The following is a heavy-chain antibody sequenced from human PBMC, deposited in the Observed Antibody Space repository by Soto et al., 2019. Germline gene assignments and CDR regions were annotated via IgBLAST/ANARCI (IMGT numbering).Heavy chain of an antibody. CDR3: ARGIYSGADDAFDI. CDR1: GFTFSSYS. J-gene: IGHJ3*02. V-gene: IGHV3-21*01. D-gene: IGHD2-21*01. Sequence: AWCMRLSCASCGFTFSSYSMNLVRQAPGKGLEWVSSISSSSSYIYYADSVKGRFTISRDNAENSLYLQMNSLRAEDTAVYYCARGIYSGADDAFDIWGQRTMVTVSS. CDR2: ISSSSSYI.